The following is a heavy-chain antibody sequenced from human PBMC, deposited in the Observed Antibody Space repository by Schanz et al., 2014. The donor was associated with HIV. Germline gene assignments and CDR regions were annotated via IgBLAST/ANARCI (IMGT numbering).Heavy chain of an antibody. Sequence: VQMLESGGGSVQPGGSLRLSCAASGFTFSSYGMHWVRQAPGKGLEWVAVISYDGSNKKYADSVKGRFTISRDNSKNTLYLQMTTLRIDDTAVYYCAKPEYDSRGNSQSHFDYWGQGTLVTVSS. J-gene: IGHJ4*02. CDR2: ISYDGSNK. CDR3: AKPEYDSRGNSQSHFDY. D-gene: IGHD3-22*01. CDR1: GFTFSSYG. V-gene: IGHV3-33*05.